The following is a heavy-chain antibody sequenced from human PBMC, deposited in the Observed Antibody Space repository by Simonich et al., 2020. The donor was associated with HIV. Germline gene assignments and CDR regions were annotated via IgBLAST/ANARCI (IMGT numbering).Heavy chain of an antibody. Sequence: QVQLQQWGAGLLKPSETLSLTCAVYGGSFSGYYWSWIRQPPGKGLEWIGEINHSGRTNDNPSLKSRVTISVDTFKNQFSLKLSSVTAADTAVYYCARHDGLTGEWSFDYWGQGTLVTVSS. CDR1: GGSFSGYY. J-gene: IGHJ4*02. CDR2: INHSGRT. D-gene: IGHD7-27*01. V-gene: IGHV4-34*01. CDR3: ARHDGLTGEWSFDY.